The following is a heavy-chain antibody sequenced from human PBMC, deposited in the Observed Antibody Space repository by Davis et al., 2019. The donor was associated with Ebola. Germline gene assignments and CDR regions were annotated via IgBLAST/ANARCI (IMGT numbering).Heavy chain of an antibody. V-gene: IGHV4-39*01. CDR2: ISHSGST. CDR3: ARPRAAGTPLGYFQH. J-gene: IGHJ1*01. CDR1: GGSVSSGSYY. D-gene: IGHD6-13*01. Sequence: MPSETLSLTCTVSGGSVSSGSYYWSWIRQPPGKGLEWIGSISHSGSTYYNPSLKSRVTISVDTSKNQFSLKLSSVTAADTAVYYCARPRAAGTPLGYFQHWGQGTLVTVSS.